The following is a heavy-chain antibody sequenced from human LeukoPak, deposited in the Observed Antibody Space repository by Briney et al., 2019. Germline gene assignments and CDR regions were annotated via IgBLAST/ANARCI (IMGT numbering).Heavy chain of an antibody. D-gene: IGHD6-19*01. J-gene: IGHJ4*02. V-gene: IGHV3-48*04. CDR1: GFTFSSYS. CDR2: ISSSSSTI. Sequence: GGSLRLSCAASGFTFSSYSMNWVRQAPGKGLEWVSYISSSSSTIYYADSVKGRFTISRDNAKNSLYLQMNSLRAEDTAVYYCARDRDPYSSGWYFFDYWGQGTLVTVSS. CDR3: ARDRDPYSSGWYFFDY.